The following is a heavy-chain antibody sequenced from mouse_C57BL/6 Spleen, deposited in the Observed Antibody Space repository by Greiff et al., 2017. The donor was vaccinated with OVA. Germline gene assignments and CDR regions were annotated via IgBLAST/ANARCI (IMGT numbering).Heavy chain of an antibody. CDR1: GYSFTSYY. CDR2: IYPGSGNT. Sequence: VQLQQSGPELVKPGASVKISCKASGYSFTSYYIHWVKQRPGQGLEWIGWIYPGSGNTKYNEKFKGKATLTADTSSSTAYMQLSSLTSEDSAVYYCARPSFTTVVPHFDYWGQGTTLTVSS. J-gene: IGHJ2*01. CDR3: ARPSFTTVVPHFDY. D-gene: IGHD1-1*01. V-gene: IGHV1-66*01.